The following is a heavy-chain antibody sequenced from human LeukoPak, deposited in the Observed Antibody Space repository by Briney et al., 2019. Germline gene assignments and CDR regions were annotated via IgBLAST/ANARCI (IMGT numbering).Heavy chain of an antibody. CDR1: GFTFDDYG. V-gene: IGHV3-20*04. CDR2: INWNGGST. Sequence: TGGSLRLSCGASGFTFDDYGMSWVRQAPGKGLEWVSGINWNGGSTGYADSVKGRFAISRDNAKNSLYLQMNSLRAEDTALYYCARDPRELGYMDVWGKGTTVTVSS. CDR3: ARDPRELGYMDV. D-gene: IGHD3-10*01. J-gene: IGHJ6*03.